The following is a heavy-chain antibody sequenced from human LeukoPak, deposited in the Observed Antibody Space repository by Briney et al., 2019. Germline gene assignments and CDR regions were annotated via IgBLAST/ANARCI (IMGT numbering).Heavy chain of an antibody. Sequence: GGSLRLSCAASGFIFSTYSMNWVRQAPGKGLEWVSSISSSTSYIYYADSVKGRFTISRDNAKNSLYLQMNSLRAEDTAVYYCAREDDSSGNFQHWGQGTLVTVSS. J-gene: IGHJ1*01. V-gene: IGHV3-21*01. CDR1: GFIFSTYS. CDR2: ISSSTSYI. CDR3: AREDDSSGNFQH. D-gene: IGHD3-22*01.